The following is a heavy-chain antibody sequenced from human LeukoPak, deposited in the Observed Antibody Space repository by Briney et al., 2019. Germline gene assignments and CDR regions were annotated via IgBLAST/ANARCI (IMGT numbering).Heavy chain of an antibody. D-gene: IGHD4-17*01. V-gene: IGHV4-34*01. CDR1: GGSFSGSY. Sequence: PSETLSLTCAVYGGSFSGSYWSWIRQPPGKRLEWIGEINHSGSTNYDSSLESRVTISVDTSNNQFSLKLSSVTVADTAVYYCVREVYRKGYGDYGGFDPWGQGTLVTVSS. CDR2: INHSGST. CDR3: VREVYRKGYGDYGGFDP. J-gene: IGHJ5*02.